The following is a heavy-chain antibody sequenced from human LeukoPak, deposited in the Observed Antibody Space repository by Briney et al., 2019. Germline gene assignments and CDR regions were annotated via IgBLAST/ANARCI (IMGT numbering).Heavy chain of an antibody. CDR3: ARGRIAAWDWFDP. Sequence: SVKVSCKASGYTFTSYGISWVRQAPGQGLEWMGGIIPIFGTANYAQKFQGRVTITADESTSTAYMELSSLRSEDTAVYYCARGRIAAWDWFDPWGQGTLVTVSS. D-gene: IGHD6-6*01. J-gene: IGHJ5*02. CDR1: GYTFTSYG. CDR2: IIPIFGTA. V-gene: IGHV1-69*13.